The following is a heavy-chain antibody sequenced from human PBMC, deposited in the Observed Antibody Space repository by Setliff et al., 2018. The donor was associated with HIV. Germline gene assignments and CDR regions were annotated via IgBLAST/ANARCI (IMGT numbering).Heavy chain of an antibody. CDR3: ARHRGSYLDPLDV. CDR1: GGTLSSRDYN. Sequence: SETLSLTCSVSGGTLSSRDYNWGWIRQPPGKGLEWIGSVYYSGSVNCNPSLKIRVTMSVDTSKNQFTLNLNSVTAADTAVYYCARHRGSYLDPLDVWGRGTMVTVSS. D-gene: IGHD1-26*01. V-gene: IGHV4-39*01. CDR2: VYYSGSV. J-gene: IGHJ3*01.